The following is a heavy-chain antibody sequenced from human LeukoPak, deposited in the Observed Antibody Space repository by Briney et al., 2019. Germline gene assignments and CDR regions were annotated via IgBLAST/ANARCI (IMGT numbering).Heavy chain of an antibody. CDR1: GGTFSSSA. CDR3: ARDYYDSSGYYLDY. V-gene: IGHV1-69*13. Sequence: GASVKVSCKASGGTFSSSAISWVRQAPGQGLEWLGGIIPIFGSSNYAQNFQDRVTITADESTSTAYMELSSLRSDDTAVYYCARDYYDSSGYYLDYWGQGTLVTVSS. D-gene: IGHD3-22*01. CDR2: IIPIFGSS. J-gene: IGHJ4*02.